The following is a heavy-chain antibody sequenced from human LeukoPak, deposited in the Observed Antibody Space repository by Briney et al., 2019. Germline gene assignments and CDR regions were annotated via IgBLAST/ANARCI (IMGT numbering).Heavy chain of an antibody. Sequence: GGSLRLSCAVSGFTVYSNYMTWVRQAPGKGPEWLSVIYSGGDTYYADPVKGRFTISRDNSKNMVYLQMNSLRAEDTAVYYCARTYYYQYMDVWGKGTRVTVSS. CDR3: ARTYYYQYMDV. CDR1: GFTVYSNY. CDR2: IYSGGDT. V-gene: IGHV3-53*01. J-gene: IGHJ6*03.